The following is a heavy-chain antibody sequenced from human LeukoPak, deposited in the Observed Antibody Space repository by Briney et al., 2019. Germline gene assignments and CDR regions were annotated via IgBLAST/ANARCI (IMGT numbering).Heavy chain of an antibody. J-gene: IGHJ4*02. D-gene: IGHD5-18*01. CDR3: ALTYSYGIYYFDY. V-gene: IGHV5-51*07. CDR1: GYSFTTYW. Sequence: GESLKISCKGSGYSFTTYWIGWVHQMPGKGLEWMGIIYPGDSDTRYSPSFQGQVTISADKSINTAYLQWSSLKASDTAMYYCALTYSYGIYYFDYWGQGTLVTVSS. CDR2: IYPGDSDT.